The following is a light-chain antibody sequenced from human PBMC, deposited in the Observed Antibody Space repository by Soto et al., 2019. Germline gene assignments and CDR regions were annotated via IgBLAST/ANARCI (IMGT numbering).Light chain of an antibody. J-gene: IGKJ2*01. CDR2: AAS. V-gene: IGKV1-39*01. CDR1: QSIDIY. Sequence: DIQMTQSPSSLSASVGESVTITCRASQSIDIYLNWYQQKPGKAPKVLIHAASSLQSGVPSRFSGSGSGTDFTLTISSLQPDDFATYYCQQYNSYTTFGQGTKVDIK. CDR3: QQYNSYTT.